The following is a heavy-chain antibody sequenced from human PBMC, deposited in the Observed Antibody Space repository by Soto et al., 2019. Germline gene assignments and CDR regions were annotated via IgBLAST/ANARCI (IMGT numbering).Heavy chain of an antibody. CDR1: GFTFDDYA. D-gene: IGHD4-17*01. CDR3: AKGHTTVTGDYYYGMDV. CDR2: ISWSSGSI. J-gene: IGHJ6*02. Sequence: EVQLVESGGGLVQPGRSLRLSCAASGFTFDDYAMHWVRQPPGKGLEWVSGISWSSGSIGYADSVKGRFTISRDNAKNSLYLQMNSLRAEDTALYYCAKGHTTVTGDYYYGMDVWGQGTTVTVSS. V-gene: IGHV3-9*01.